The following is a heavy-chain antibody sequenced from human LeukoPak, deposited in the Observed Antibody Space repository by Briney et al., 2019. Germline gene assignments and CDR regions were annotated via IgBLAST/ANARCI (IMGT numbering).Heavy chain of an antibody. J-gene: IGHJ6*02. CDR2: ISWNSGSI. D-gene: IGHD2-2*01. V-gene: IGHV3-9*01. Sequence: GGSLRLSCAASGFTFDDYAMHWVRQAPGKGLEWVSGISWNSGSIGYADSVKGRFTISRDNAKNSLYLQMNSLRAEDTAVYYCARDLRYCSSTSCRSNDYYGMDVWGQGTTVTVSS. CDR3: ARDLRYCSSTSCRSNDYYGMDV. CDR1: GFTFDDYA.